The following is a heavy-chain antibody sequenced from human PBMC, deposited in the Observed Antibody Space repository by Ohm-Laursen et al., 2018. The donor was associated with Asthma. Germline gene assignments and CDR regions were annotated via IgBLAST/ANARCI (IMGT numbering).Heavy chain of an antibody. Sequence: SLRLSCAASGFTFSDYCMHWVRQAPGKGLEWVAIISSDGSNKFHAESVKGRITPSRDNSKNTLYLEMNSLRAEDTAVYYCARRSKICYDTSHCFFDYWGQGTLVTVSS. V-gene: IGHV3-30*03. D-gene: IGHD2-2*01. CDR2: ISSDGSNK. J-gene: IGHJ4*02. CDR1: GFTFSDYC. CDR3: ARRSKICYDTSHCFFDY.